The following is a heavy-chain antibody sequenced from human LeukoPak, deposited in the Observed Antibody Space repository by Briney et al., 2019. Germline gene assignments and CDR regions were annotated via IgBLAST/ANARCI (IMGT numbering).Heavy chain of an antibody. CDR2: IRSKAYGGTT. D-gene: IGHD1-26*01. Sequence: PGRSLRLSCTTSGFTFGDYAMSWVRQAPGKGLEWVGFIRSKAYGGTTEYAASVKGRFTILRDDSKSIAYLQMNSLKTEDTAVYYCSSKWELLYWGQGTLVTVSS. CDR1: GFTFGDYA. V-gene: IGHV3-49*04. J-gene: IGHJ4*02. CDR3: SSKWELLY.